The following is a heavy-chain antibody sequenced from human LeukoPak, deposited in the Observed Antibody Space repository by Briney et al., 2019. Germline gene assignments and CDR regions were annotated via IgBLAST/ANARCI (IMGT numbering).Heavy chain of an antibody. D-gene: IGHD3-22*01. Sequence: PGGSLRLSCAASGFPFSSYAMHWVRPAPGKGLEWVSGISWNSGSIGYADSVKGRFTISRDNAKNSLYLQMNSLRAEDMALYYCAKDIRYDSSGIDYWGQGTLVTVSS. J-gene: IGHJ4*02. CDR2: ISWNSGSI. V-gene: IGHV3-9*03. CDR3: AKDIRYDSSGIDY. CDR1: GFPFSSYA.